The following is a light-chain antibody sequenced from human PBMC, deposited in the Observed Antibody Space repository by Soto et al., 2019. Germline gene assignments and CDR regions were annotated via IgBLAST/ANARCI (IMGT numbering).Light chain of an antibody. CDR1: QSVSSNN. CDR3: QQYDNSIT. Sequence: EIVLTQSPGTLSLSPGETATLSCRASQSVSSNNLAWYHQKPGQTPRLLIYGASSRATGIPDRFSGSGSGTDFTLTISRLEPDDFAVYYCQQYDNSITFGQGTRLE. V-gene: IGKV3-20*01. J-gene: IGKJ5*01. CDR2: GAS.